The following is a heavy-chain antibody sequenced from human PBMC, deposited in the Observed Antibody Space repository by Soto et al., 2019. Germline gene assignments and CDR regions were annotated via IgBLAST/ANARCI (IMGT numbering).Heavy chain of an antibody. Sequence: QVQLVESGGGVVQPGRSLRLSCAASGFTFSSFAMHWVRQAPGKGLEWVAVIPYDGSSKYFADSVKGRVTISRDNSKNTLYLQMNSLRAEDTAVYYCARDQGYDSRGYYYYWGQGTLVTVSS. V-gene: IGHV3-30-3*01. CDR1: GFTFSSFA. CDR3: ARDQGYDSRGYYYY. D-gene: IGHD3-22*01. J-gene: IGHJ4*02. CDR2: IPYDGSSK.